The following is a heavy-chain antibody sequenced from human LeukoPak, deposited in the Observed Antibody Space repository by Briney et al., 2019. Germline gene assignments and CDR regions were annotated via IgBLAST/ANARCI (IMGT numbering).Heavy chain of an antibody. D-gene: IGHD2-2*03. J-gene: IGHJ4*02. V-gene: IGHV1-2*02. CDR1: GYSLSDYH. CDR2: INPGNGAT. CDR3: ARDPQYTFGYPTYDC. Sequence: ASVKVSCKASGYSLSDYHLHWVRQAPGQGLEWMGDINPGNGATKYAQKFQGRVTMTRGTSISTVYMDLSGLTPDDTAVYYCARDPQYTFGYPTYDCWGQGTLVTVSS.